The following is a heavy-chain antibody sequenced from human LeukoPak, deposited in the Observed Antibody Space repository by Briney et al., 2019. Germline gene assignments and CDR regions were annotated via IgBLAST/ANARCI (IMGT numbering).Heavy chain of an antibody. CDR2: IIPIFGTA. J-gene: IGHJ5*02. CDR1: GGTFSSYA. D-gene: IGHD3-22*01. V-gene: IGHV1-69*05. Sequence: ASVKVSCKASGGTFSSYAISWVRQAPGQGLEWMGGIIPIFGTANYAQKFQGRVTITTDESTSTAYMELSSLRSEDTAVYYCASLGTYYYDSSGYYKTHPQYNWFDPWGQGTLVTVSS. CDR3: ASLGTYYYDSSGYYKTHPQYNWFDP.